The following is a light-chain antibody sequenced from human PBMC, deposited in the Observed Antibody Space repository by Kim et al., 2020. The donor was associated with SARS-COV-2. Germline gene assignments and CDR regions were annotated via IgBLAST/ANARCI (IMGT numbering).Light chain of an antibody. V-gene: IGKV1-39*01. J-gene: IGKJ2*01. CDR3: QQSYSLPGT. Sequence: DIQMTQSPSSLSASRGDRVTITCRASQGISNSLNWYQQKPGKAPSLLIYAASSLHSGVPSRFSGSGSGTDFTLTISSLQPEDFATYYCQQSYSLPGTFGQGTKLEIK. CDR2: AAS. CDR1: QGISNS.